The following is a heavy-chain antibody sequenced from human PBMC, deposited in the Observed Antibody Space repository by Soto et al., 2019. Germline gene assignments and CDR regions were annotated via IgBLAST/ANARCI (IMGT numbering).Heavy chain of an antibody. CDR3: ARDYYDSSDYTTNWFDP. Sequence: QLQLQESGPGLVKSSETLSLTCTVSGGSISNSRYYWAWIRQPPGKGLEWIGSIYHTGNTYYNPYLRSRVTISVNTSKNQFSLKLTSVTAADTAVYYCARDYYDSSDYTTNWFDPWGQGTLVTVSS. CDR1: GGSISNSRYY. D-gene: IGHD3-22*01. V-gene: IGHV4-39*01. CDR2: IYHTGNT. J-gene: IGHJ5*02.